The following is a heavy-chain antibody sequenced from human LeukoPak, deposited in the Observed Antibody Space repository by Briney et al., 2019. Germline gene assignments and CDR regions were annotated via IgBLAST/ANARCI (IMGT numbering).Heavy chain of an antibody. CDR2: ISGSGGGT. CDR3: AKVGHVVVVVAASFDC. V-gene: IGHV3-23*01. J-gene: IGHJ4*02. D-gene: IGHD2-15*01. Sequence: GGSLRLSCAASGFSFKKFAVHWIRQAPGKGLEWVSSISGSGGGTYYADSVRGRFTTSRDNSKNTLYLQMNSLRADDTAVYYCAKVGHVVVVVAASFDCWGQGTLVTVSS. CDR1: GFSFKKFA.